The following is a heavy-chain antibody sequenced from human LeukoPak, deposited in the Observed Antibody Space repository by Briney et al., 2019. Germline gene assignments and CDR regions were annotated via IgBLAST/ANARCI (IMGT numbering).Heavy chain of an antibody. V-gene: IGHV1-69*05. CDR3: ARPGIAAVGSWDPYYYYYMDV. D-gene: IGHD6-13*01. Sequence: ASVKVSCKASGGTFSTYPISRVRQAPGQGLEWMGGIIPIFGAADYAQKLQGRVTITTDESTSTVYMELSSLRSEGTAVYYCARPGIAAVGSWDPYYYYYMDVWGKGTTVTVSS. CDR1: GGTFSTYP. J-gene: IGHJ6*03. CDR2: IIPIFGAA.